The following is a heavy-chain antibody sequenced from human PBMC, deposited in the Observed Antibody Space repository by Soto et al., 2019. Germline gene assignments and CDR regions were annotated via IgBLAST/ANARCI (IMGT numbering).Heavy chain of an antibody. D-gene: IGHD3-22*01. CDR1: GYTFTRNG. V-gene: IGHV1-18*01. J-gene: IGHJ6*02. CDR2: ISPNSGNT. Sequence: QVHLVQSGAEVKKPGASVNVSCKTSGYTFTRNGISWVRQAPGQGLEWMGWISPNSGNTSDAQKLQDRVIMTTDTSTSTAYMELRRLRSDATALYYWGKGRDSNSGPSREVWGQGTMVIVSS. CDR3: GKGRDSNSGPSREV.